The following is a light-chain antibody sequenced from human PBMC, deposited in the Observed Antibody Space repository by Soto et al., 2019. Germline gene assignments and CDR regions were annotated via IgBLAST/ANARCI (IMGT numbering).Light chain of an antibody. J-gene: IGKJ1*01. Sequence: DIQMTQSPSSLSASVGDRVTITCRASQSISSYLNWYQQKPGKAPKLLIYAASSLQSGVPSRFSGSGSGTDFTLTISSLQPEDFATYYCQQYNSAPLTFGQGTKV. CDR1: QSISSY. CDR2: AAS. V-gene: IGKV1-39*01. CDR3: QQYNSAPLT.